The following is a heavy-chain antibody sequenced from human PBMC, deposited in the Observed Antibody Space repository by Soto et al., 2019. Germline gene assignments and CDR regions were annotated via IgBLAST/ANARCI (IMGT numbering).Heavy chain of an antibody. J-gene: IGHJ6*02. V-gene: IGHV3-30*03. CDR3: VTYYYDSSGYRPYGMDV. CDR2: ISYDGSNK. Sequence: GGSLRLSCAASGFTFSSYGMHWVRQAPGKGLEWVAVISYDGSNKYYADSVKGRFTISRDNSKNTLYLQMNSLRAEDTAVYYCVTYYYDSSGYRPYGMDVWGQGTTVTVSS. D-gene: IGHD3-22*01. CDR1: GFTFSSYG.